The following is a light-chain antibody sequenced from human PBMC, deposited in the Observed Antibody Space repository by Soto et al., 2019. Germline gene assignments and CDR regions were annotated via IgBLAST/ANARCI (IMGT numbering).Light chain of an antibody. CDR2: INNGGSH. Sequence: QPVLTQSPSASASLGASVKLTCTLDSGHSGYAIAWHQQKPKKGPRYLMRINNGGSHSRGVGIPDRFSGSSSGTERYLTISSLQSEDEADYYCQTWGTGIWVFGGGTQLTVL. CDR3: QTWGTGIWV. J-gene: IGLJ3*02. V-gene: IGLV4-69*02. CDR1: SGHSGYA.